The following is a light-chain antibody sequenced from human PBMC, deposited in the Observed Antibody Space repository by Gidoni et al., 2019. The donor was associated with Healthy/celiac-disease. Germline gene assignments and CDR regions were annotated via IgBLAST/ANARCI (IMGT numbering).Light chain of an antibody. CDR2: GAS. CDR1: QSVSSN. CDR3: QQYNNWPLTWT. V-gene: IGKV3-15*01. Sequence: EIVMPQSPATLSVSPGERATLSCRASQSVSSNLAWYQQKPGQAPRLLIYGASTRATGIPARFSGSGSGTEFTLTISSLQSEDFEVYYCQQYNNWPLTWTFXQXTKVEIK. J-gene: IGKJ1*01.